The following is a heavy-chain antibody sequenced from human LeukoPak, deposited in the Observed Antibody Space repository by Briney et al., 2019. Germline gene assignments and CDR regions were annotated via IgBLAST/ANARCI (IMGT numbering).Heavy chain of an antibody. CDR1: GFTFSSYG. CDR2: IRYDGSNK. Sequence: GGSLRLSCAASGFTFSSYGMHWVRQAPGKGLEWVAFIRYDGSNKYYADSVKGRFTISRDNSKNTLYLQMNSLRAEDTAVYYRAKIMVRGVNPYYYGMDVWGQGTTVTVSS. D-gene: IGHD3-10*01. CDR3: AKIMVRGVNPYYYGMDV. J-gene: IGHJ6*02. V-gene: IGHV3-30*02.